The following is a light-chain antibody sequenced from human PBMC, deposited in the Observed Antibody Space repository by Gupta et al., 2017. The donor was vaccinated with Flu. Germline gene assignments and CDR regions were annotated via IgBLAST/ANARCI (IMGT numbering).Light chain of an antibody. CDR1: NIGAGYD. CDR3: QSYDSSLSTLYV. Sequence: NIGAGYDVHWYQQLPGTAPKLLIYGNNNRPSGCPDRFSGSKSGTSASLAITGLQAEDEADYYCQSYDSSLSTLYVFGPGTKVTVL. J-gene: IGLJ1*01. V-gene: IGLV1-40*01. CDR2: GNN.